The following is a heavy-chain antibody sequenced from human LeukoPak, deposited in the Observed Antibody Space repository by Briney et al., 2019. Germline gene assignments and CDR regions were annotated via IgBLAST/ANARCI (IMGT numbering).Heavy chain of an antibody. CDR3: ARQAADGKNFYYYDMDV. Sequence: SETLSLTCTVSGGSISSYYWSWIRQPPGKGLEWIGYIYYSGSTNYNPSLKSRVTISVDTSKNQFSLKLNSVTAADTAVYYCARQAADGKNFYYYDMDVWGQGTTVTVSS. J-gene: IGHJ6*02. CDR2: IYYSGST. V-gene: IGHV4-59*01. D-gene: IGHD6-13*01. CDR1: GGSISSYY.